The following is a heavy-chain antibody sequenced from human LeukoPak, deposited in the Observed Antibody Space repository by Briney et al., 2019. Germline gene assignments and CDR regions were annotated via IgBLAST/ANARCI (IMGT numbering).Heavy chain of an antibody. CDR2: INHSGST. CDR3: AREGVTISGVVNESPPFDY. CDR1: GGSFSCYY. D-gene: IGHD3-3*01. J-gene: IGHJ4*02. Sequence: SETLSLTCAVYGGSFSCYYWSWIRQPPGKGLEWIGEINHSGSTNYNPSLKSRVTISVDTSKNQFSLKLSSVTAADTAVYYCAREGVTISGVVNESPPFDYWGQGTLVTVSS. V-gene: IGHV4-34*01.